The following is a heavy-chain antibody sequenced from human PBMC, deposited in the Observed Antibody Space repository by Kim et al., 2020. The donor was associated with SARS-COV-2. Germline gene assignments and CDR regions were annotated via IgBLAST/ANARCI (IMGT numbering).Heavy chain of an antibody. CDR2: IKPDGSER. D-gene: IGHD1-26*01. V-gene: IGHV3-7*01. Sequence: GGSLRLSCAASGFTLGNHWMTWVRQAPGKGLEWVANIKPDGSERNYVDSVKGRFTISRDNPKNSMYLQMNSLRDEDTAVYYCARASGIYSGPFIYWGQGPLLTVSS. CDR3: ARASGIYSGPFIY. J-gene: IGHJ4*02. CDR1: GFTLGNHW.